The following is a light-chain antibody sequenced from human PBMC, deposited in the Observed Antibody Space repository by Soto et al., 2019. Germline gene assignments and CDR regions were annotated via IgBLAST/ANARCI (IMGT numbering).Light chain of an antibody. Sequence: QSVLTQPHSVSAAPGQTVSISCSGSASNIGSNSVSWYQQVPGTAPKLLLYDNDKRPSGIPDRFFGSKSATSATLGITGLQTADEADYYCGTWESYLSVGVFGGGTKLTVL. CDR3: GTWESYLSVGV. CDR2: DND. J-gene: IGLJ2*01. CDR1: ASNIGSNS. V-gene: IGLV1-51*01.